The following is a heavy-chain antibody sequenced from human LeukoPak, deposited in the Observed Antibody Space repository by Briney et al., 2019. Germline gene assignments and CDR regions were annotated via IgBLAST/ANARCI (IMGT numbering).Heavy chain of an antibody. CDR3: AKDIGAVISALFDY. J-gene: IGHJ4*02. V-gene: IGHV3-9*03. CDR1: GFTFSSYW. CDR2: ISWNSGSI. D-gene: IGHD2-21*01. Sequence: GGSLRLSCAASGFTFSSYWMSWVRQAPGKGLEWVSGISWNSGSIGYADSVKGRFTISRDNAKNSLYLQMNSLRAEDMALYYCAKDIGAVISALFDYWGQGTLVTVSS.